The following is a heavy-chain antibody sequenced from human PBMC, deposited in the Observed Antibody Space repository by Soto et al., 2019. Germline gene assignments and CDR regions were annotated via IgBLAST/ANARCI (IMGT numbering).Heavy chain of an antibody. V-gene: IGHV4-30-2*01. Sequence: KSSETLSLTCAASGDSISSGGYSWSWIRQPPGKGLEWIGYIYHSGSTYYNPSLKSRVTISVDRSKNQFSLKLTSVTAADTAVYYCARFYGDYYNWFDPWGQGTLVTVSS. D-gene: IGHD4-17*01. CDR2: IYHSGST. CDR3: ARFYGDYYNWFDP. CDR1: GDSISSGGYS. J-gene: IGHJ5*02.